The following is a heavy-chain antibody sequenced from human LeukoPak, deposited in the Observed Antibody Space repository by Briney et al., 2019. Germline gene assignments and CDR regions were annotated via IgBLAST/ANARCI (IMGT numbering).Heavy chain of an antibody. CDR3: AKDGEGIIVVPAANFDY. Sequence: GGSLRLSCAASGFTFSSYGMSWVRQAPGKGLEWVSAISGSGGSTYYADSVKGRFTISRDNSKNTLYLQMNSLRAEDTAVYYCAKDGEGIIVVPAANFDYWGQGTLVTVSS. CDR2: ISGSGGST. V-gene: IGHV3-23*01. CDR1: GFTFSSYG. D-gene: IGHD2-2*01. J-gene: IGHJ4*02.